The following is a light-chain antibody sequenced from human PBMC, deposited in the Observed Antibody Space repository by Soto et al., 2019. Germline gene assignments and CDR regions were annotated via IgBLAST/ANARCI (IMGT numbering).Light chain of an antibody. CDR1: QSVSSY. CDR3: QHRSHWPPIFI. V-gene: IGKV3-11*01. Sequence: ENVLTRSPATLSLSPGERATLSCRASQSVSSYLAWYQQKPGQAPRLLVYDTSNRATGVPARFSGSGTGTDFTQPISNLEREDFAVYYYQHRSHWPPIFIFGPRTHVDI. J-gene: IGKJ3*01. CDR2: DTS.